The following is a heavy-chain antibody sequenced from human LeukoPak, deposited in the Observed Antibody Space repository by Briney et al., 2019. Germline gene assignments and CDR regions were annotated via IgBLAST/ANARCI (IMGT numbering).Heavy chain of an antibody. Sequence: ASVKVSCKTSGYTFTDYYIHWVRQAPGQGLEWVGWINPNSGETNSAQKFQGRVTMTGDTSISTAYMELRRVTSDDTAVYYCARDRDYSNTESGFDYWGQGTLVTVSS. CDR1: GYTFTDYY. CDR3: ARDRDYSNTESGFDY. V-gene: IGHV1-2*02. D-gene: IGHD4-11*01. CDR2: INPNSGET. J-gene: IGHJ4*02.